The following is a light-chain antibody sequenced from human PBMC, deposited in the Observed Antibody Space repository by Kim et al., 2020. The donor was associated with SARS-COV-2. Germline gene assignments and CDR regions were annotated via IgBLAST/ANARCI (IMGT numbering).Light chain of an antibody. J-gene: IGKJ1*01. V-gene: IGKV3-15*01. CDR1: QSVSSN. Sequence: VSRGERAALSCRASQSVSSNLYWYQQRPGQAPRFLIYGASTRATGIPARFSGSGAGTEFTLTISSLQSEDFVVYYCQQYDSWPRTFGQGAKVDIK. CDR3: QQYDSWPRT. CDR2: GAS.